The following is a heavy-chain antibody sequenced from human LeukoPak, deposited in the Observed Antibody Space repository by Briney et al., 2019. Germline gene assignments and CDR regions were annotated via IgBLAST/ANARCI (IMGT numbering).Heavy chain of an antibody. D-gene: IGHD1-1*01. CDR1: GCSISSYY. V-gene: IGHV4-59*01. J-gene: IGHJ5*02. CDR2: IYYSGST. CDR3: AKLERRWNWFDP. Sequence: PSETLSLTYTVSGCSISSYYRSWLRQPPGKGLEWIGYIYYSGSTNYNPPLKSRVTISVDTSKNQFSLKLRSVTAAATAVYYCAKLERRWNWFDPWGQGTLVTVSS.